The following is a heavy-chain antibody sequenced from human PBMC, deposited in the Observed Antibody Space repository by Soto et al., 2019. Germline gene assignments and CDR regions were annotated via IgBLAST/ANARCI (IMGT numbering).Heavy chain of an antibody. CDR3: AHSSNRYSGSYFDY. CDR1: GFSLSTSGVG. J-gene: IGHJ4*02. D-gene: IGHD1-26*01. Sequence: PTLVNPTQSLTLTCAFSGFSLSTSGVGVGWIRQPPGKALEWLALIYWNDDKRYSPSLKSRLTITKDTSKNQVVLTMTNMDPVDTATYYCAHSSNRYSGSYFDYWGQGTLVTVSS. CDR2: IYWNDDK. V-gene: IGHV2-5*01.